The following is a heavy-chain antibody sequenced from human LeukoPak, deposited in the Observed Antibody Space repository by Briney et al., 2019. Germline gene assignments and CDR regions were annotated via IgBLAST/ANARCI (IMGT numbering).Heavy chain of an antibody. V-gene: IGHV3-23*01. J-gene: IGHJ4*02. CDR2: ISGSGGST. D-gene: IGHD3-3*01. CDR1: GFTFSSYA. CDR3: ARDATVVIIEYYFDY. Sequence: GASLRLSCAASGFTFSSYAMSWVRQAPGKGLEWVSAISGSGGSTYYADSVKGRFTISRDNSKNTLYLQMNSLRAEDTAVYYCARDATVVIIEYYFDYWGQGTLVTVSS.